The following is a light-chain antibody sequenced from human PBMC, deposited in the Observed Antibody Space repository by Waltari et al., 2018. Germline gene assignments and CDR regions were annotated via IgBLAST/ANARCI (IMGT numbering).Light chain of an antibody. J-gene: IGLJ2*01. Sequence: SYELTQPPSVSVSPGQTASITCSGDKLGDKYACWYQQKPGQSPVVVIYQDSKGPSGSPERFSGSNAGNTATLTISGTQAMDEADYYCQAWDSSTVVFGGGTKLTVL. V-gene: IGLV3-1*01. CDR1: KLGDKY. CDR2: QDS. CDR3: QAWDSSTVV.